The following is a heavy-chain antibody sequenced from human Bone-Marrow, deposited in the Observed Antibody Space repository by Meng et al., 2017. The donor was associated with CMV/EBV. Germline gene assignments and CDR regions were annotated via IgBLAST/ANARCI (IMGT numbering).Heavy chain of an antibody. CDR2: IRYDGSNK. D-gene: IGHD6-13*01. J-gene: IGHJ6*02. V-gene: IGHV3-30*02. CDR1: GFTFSSYG. CDR3: AKDATRAAAGYYYYYGMDV. Sequence: GGSLRLSCAASGFTFSSYGMHWVRQAPGKGLEWVAFIRYDGSNKYYADSVKGRFTISRDNSKNTLYLQMNNLRAEDTAVYYCAKDATRAAAGYYYYYGMDVWGQGTTVTVS.